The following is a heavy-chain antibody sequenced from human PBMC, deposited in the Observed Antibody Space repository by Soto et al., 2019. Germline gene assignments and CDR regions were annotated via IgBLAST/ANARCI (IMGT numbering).Heavy chain of an antibody. V-gene: IGHV4-39*01. CDR3: ARPPGRTAAGMSYYGMDV. D-gene: IGHD6-13*01. Sequence: QLQLQESGPGLVKPSETLSLTCTVSGGSISSSSYYWGWIRQPPGKGLEWIGSIYYSGSTYYNPSLKSRVTRSVDTSKNQFSLKLSSVTAADTAVYYCARPPGRTAAGMSYYGMDVWGQGTTVTVSS. CDR2: IYYSGST. CDR1: GGSISSSSYY. J-gene: IGHJ6*02.